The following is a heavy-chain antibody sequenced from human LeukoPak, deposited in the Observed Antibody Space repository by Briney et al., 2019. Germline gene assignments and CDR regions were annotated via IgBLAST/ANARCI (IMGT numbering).Heavy chain of an antibody. CDR3: ASPKASYYFYSMDV. J-gene: IGHJ6*03. CDR2: IYYSGST. Sequence: SETLSLTCTVSGGSISSYYWSWIRQPPGKGLEWIGYIYYSGSTNYNPSLKSRVTISVDTSKNQVSLKLTSVTAADTAVYFCASPKASYYFYSMDVWGKGTIVTVSS. CDR1: GGSISSYY. V-gene: IGHV4-59*12.